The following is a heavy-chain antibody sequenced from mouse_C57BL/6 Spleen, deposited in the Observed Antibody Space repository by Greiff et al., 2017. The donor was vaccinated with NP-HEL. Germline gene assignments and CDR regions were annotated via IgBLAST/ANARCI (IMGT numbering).Heavy chain of an antibody. CDR2: IDPSDSET. Sequence: QVHVKQPGAELVRPGSSVKLSCKASGYTFTSYWMHWVKQRPIQGLEWIGNIDPSDSETHYNQKFKDKATLTVDKYSIPAYMPLIILTSASSAYFYCARCDGSSYDYFEDWGKGTTLTVAA. V-gene: IGHV1-52*01. D-gene: IGHD1-1*01. CDR1: GYTFTSYW. J-gene: IGHJ2*01. CDR3: ARCDGSSYDYFED.